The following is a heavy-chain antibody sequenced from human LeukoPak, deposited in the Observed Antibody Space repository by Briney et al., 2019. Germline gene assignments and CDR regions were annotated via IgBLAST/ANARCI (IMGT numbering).Heavy chain of an antibody. D-gene: IGHD3-16*01. CDR3: ARPADYVSWFDP. J-gene: IGHJ5*02. CDR2: INPNSGGT. CDR1: GYTFTGYY. Sequence: ASVKVSCKASGYTFTGYYMHWVRQAPGQGLEWMGWINPNSGGTNYAQKFQGRVTMTRDTSISTAYMELSRLRSDDTAVYYCARPADYVSWFDPWGQGTPVTVSS. V-gene: IGHV1-2*02.